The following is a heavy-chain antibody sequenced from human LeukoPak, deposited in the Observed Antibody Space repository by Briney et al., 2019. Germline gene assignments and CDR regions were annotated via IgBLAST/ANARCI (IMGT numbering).Heavy chain of an antibody. CDR2: ISGSGGST. Sequence: GGSLRLSCAASGFTFSSYAMSWVRQAPGKGLEWVSAISGSGGSTYYADSVKGRFTISRDNSKNTLYLQMNGLRAEDTAVYYCARDTRGYSGYDIVYWGQGTLVTVSS. CDR3: ARDTRGYSGYDIVY. J-gene: IGHJ4*02. CDR1: GFTFSSYA. V-gene: IGHV3-23*01. D-gene: IGHD5-12*01.